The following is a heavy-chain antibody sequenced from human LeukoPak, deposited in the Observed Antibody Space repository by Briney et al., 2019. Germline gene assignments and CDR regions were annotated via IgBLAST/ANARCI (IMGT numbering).Heavy chain of an antibody. V-gene: IGHV4-34*01. J-gene: IGHJ5*02. Sequence: SDTLSLTCAVYGRSFSGYYWRWLRHPPGRGREWSGVINHSGSTNYNPLLKSRVTISVDASKNQFSLKLSSVTDADTAVYYCARGSPLVGELSDTAMARFYPWGQGTLVTVSS. CDR3: ARGSPLVGELSDTAMARFYP. CDR2: INHSGST. CDR1: GRSFSGYY. D-gene: IGHD3-16*02.